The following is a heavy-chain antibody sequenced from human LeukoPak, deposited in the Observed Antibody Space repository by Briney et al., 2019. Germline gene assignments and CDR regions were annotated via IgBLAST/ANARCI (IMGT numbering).Heavy chain of an antibody. CDR2: LNSNTGGT. J-gene: IGHJ4*02. V-gene: IGHV1-2*02. CDR3: ARDFLGVSVWFGESSSLDF. D-gene: IGHD3-10*01. Sequence: GGSLRLSCAASGFTFSSYAMHWVRQAPGQGLEWMGWLNSNTGGTNYAQKFQGRVTMTRDTSISTVYMELSSLRSDDTAVYYCARDFLGVSVWFGESSSLDFWGQGTLVTVSS. CDR1: GFTFSSYA.